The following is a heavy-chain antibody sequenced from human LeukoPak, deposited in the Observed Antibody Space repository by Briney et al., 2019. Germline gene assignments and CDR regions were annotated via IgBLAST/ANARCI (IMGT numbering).Heavy chain of an antibody. CDR3: ASGQDYDILTGLFDY. J-gene: IGHJ4*02. CDR1: GFTFSSYW. CDR2: IKQDGSEK. Sequence: KPGGSLRLSCAASGFTFSSYWMSWVRQASGKGLEWVANIKQDGSEKYYVDSVKGRFTISRDNAKNSLYLQMNSLRAEDTAVYYCASGQDYDILTGLFDYWGQGTLVTVSS. D-gene: IGHD3-9*01. V-gene: IGHV3-7*03.